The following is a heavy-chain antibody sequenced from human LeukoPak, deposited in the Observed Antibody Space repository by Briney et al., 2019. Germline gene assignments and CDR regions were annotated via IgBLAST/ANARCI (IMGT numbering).Heavy chain of an antibody. V-gene: IGHV4-39*01. CDR3: ARHDPRNTSLGY. D-gene: IGHD1-14*01. Sequence: PSETLSLTCTVSGGSISSSSYYWGWIRQPPGKGLEWIGSIYYSGSTYYNPSLKSRVTISVDTSKNQFSLKLSSVTAADTAVYYCARHDPRNTSLGYWGQGTLVTVSS. CDR2: IYYSGST. CDR1: GGSISSSSYY. J-gene: IGHJ4*02.